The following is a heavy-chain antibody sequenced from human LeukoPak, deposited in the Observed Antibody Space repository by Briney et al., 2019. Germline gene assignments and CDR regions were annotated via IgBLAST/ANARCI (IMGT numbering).Heavy chain of an antibody. CDR1: GYSFTSSW. D-gene: IGHD3-22*01. J-gene: IGHJ3*02. Sequence: GESLKISCKGSGYSFTSSWIGWVRQKPGKGLEWMGIIYPGDSDTRYSPSFQGQVTISADKSISTAYLQWSSLKASDTAMYYCARRNYYDSSGNDAFDIWGQGTMVTVSS. CDR3: ARRNYYDSSGNDAFDI. V-gene: IGHV5-51*01. CDR2: IYPGDSDT.